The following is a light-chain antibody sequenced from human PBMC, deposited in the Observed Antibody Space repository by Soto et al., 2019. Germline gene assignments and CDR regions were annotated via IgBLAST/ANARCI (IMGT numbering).Light chain of an antibody. Sequence: IVVTKSPATLSVSPARRATLSGKASQSISGTLAWYQQKTGQAARILMHGASTRANGVAARFSGSWSGTDFTLTISSMQSDDVAVYYCQQYNNWSWTFGQGTKVDIK. CDR2: GAS. CDR3: QQYNNWSWT. CDR1: QSISGT. V-gene: IGKV3-15*01. J-gene: IGKJ1*01.